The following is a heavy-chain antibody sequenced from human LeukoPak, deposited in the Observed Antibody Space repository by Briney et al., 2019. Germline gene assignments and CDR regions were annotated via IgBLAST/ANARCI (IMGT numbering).Heavy chain of an antibody. V-gene: IGHV3-30*02. CDR3: AKVPYGSGSYYNVID. Sequence: PGGSLRLSCAASGFTFSTYGMHWVRQAPDKGLEWVAFIRYEGNDKYYADSVKGRFTISRDNSKNTLYLQMNSLRAEDTAVYYCAKVPYGSGSYYNVIDWGQGTLVTVSS. D-gene: IGHD3-10*01. J-gene: IGHJ4*02. CDR2: IRYEGNDK. CDR1: GFTFSTYG.